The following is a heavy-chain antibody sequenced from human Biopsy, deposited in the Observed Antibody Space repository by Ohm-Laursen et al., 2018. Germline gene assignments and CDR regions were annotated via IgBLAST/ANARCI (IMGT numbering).Heavy chain of an antibody. D-gene: IGHD5/OR15-5a*01. J-gene: IGHJ2*01. Sequence: SLRLSCTAAGFTFSNYGMHWVRQAPGKGLEWVALIWYDGSNKNSEDSVKGRFTVSRDNSKNTLFLQMNNLRAEDTAVYYCARDQSGLRGINWYFDLWGRGTLVTVSS. V-gene: IGHV3-33*01. CDR3: ARDQSGLRGINWYFDL. CDR1: GFTFSNYG. CDR2: IWYDGSNK.